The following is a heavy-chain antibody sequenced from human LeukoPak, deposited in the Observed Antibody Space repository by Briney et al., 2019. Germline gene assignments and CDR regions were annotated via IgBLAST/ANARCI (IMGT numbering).Heavy chain of an antibody. V-gene: IGHV3-23*01. CDR2: ISGSNDNT. Sequence: GGSLRLSCAASGFTFSSYAMSWVRQAPGKGLEWVSSISGSNDNTYYADSVKDRFTISRDNSKNTLSLQMNSPRAEDTAVYYCAKGRGTTVTSAANYWGQGTLVTVSS. D-gene: IGHD4-17*01. CDR1: GFTFSSYA. J-gene: IGHJ4*02. CDR3: AKGRGTTVTSAANY.